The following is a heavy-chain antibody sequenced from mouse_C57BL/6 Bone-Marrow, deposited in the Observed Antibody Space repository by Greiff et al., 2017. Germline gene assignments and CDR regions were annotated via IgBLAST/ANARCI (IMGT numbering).Heavy chain of an antibody. CDR2: IHPNSGST. Sequence: QVQLQQPGAELVKPGASVKLSCKASGYTFTSYWMHWVKQRPGQGLEWIGMIHPNSGSTNYNEKFKSKATLTVDKSSSTAYMQLSSLTSEDSAVYYCASIYYYGSSPSWFAYWGQGTLVTVSA. D-gene: IGHD1-1*01. CDR3: ASIYYYGSSPSWFAY. CDR1: GYTFTSYW. J-gene: IGHJ3*01. V-gene: IGHV1-64*01.